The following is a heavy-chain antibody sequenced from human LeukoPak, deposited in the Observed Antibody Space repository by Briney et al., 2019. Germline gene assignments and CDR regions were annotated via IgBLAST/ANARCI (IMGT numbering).Heavy chain of an antibody. CDR3: ARAAYSSSPDY. V-gene: IGHV3-20*04. CDR1: GFTFDDYG. J-gene: IGHJ4*02. D-gene: IGHD6-13*01. CDR2: INWSGGST. Sequence: GGSLRLSCAASGFTFDDYGMSWVRQAPGKGLEWVSGINWSGGSTGYADSVKGRFTISRDNAKNSLYLHMNSLRDEDTAVYYCARAAYSSSPDYWGQGTLVTVSS.